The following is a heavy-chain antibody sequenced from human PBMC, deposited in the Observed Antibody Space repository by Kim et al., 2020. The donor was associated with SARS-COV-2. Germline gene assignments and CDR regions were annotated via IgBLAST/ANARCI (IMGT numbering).Heavy chain of an antibody. D-gene: IGHD2-15*01. V-gene: IGHV4-34*01. CDR1: GGSFSGYY. Sequence: SETLSLTCAVYGGSFSGYYWSWIRQPPGKGLEWIGEINHSGSTNYNPSLKSRVTISVDTSKNQFSLKLSSVTAADTAVYYCARGSLGYCSGGSCYEDNWFDPWGQGTLVTVSS. CDR3: ARGSLGYCSGGSCYEDNWFDP. CDR2: INHSGST. J-gene: IGHJ5*02.